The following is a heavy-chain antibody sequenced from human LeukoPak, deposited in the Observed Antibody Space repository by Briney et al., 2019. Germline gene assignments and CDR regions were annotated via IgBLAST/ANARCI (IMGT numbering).Heavy chain of an antibody. CDR3: ASGVFYDLWSGYYTPFDY. D-gene: IGHD3-3*01. Sequence: GRSLRLSCAASGFTFSACAMHWVRQAPGKGLEWVAVISYDGNNKYYADSVKGRFTISRDNSKNTLYLQMNSLRVEDAAMYYCASGVFYDLWSGYYTPFDYWGGGTLVTVSS. J-gene: IGHJ4*02. CDR2: ISYDGNNK. CDR1: GFTFSACA. V-gene: IGHV3-30*01.